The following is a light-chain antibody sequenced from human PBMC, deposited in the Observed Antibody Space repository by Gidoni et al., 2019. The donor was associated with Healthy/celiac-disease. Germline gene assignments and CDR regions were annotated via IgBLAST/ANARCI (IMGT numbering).Light chain of an antibody. CDR3: QQYNNWSA. CDR2: VAS. CDR1: QRVSSN. J-gene: IGKJ1*01. V-gene: IGKV3-15*01. Sequence: DIVLQPSPATLSVSPGERATLSCRASQRVSSNLAWYQQKPGQAPRLLIYVASTRATGIPARFSGSGSGTEFTLTISSLQSEDFAVYYCQQYNNWSAFGQGTKVEIK.